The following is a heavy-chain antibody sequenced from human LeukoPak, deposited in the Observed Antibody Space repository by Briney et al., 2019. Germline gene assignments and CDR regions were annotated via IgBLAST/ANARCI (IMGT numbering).Heavy chain of an antibody. CDR3: ARDLGGIDY. V-gene: IGHV3-48*01. CDR1: GFPFSSYS. CDR2: ISSRGGTI. D-gene: IGHD3-10*01. Sequence: GGSLRLSCAASGFPFSSYSMSWVRQAPGKGLEWFAYISSRGGTIYYADSVKGRFTMSRDNAKNSLFLQMNSLRAEDRAVYSCARDLGGIDYWGQGTLVTVSS. J-gene: IGHJ4*02.